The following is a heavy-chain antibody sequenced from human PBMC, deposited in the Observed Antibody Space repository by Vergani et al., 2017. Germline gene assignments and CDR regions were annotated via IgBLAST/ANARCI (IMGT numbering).Heavy chain of an antibody. J-gene: IGHJ4*01. CDR1: GFTFSNSA. D-gene: IGHD2/OR15-2a*01. CDR2: ISGPGLST. V-gene: IGHV3-23*01. CDR3: VKEKIDLGSYCFDS. Sequence: EVHLLESGGGLVQSGGSLRLSCAASGFTFSNSAVSWVRQAPGRGLAWVSSISGPGLSTYYADSVKGRFSISRDNSKTTVFLQMHSLRAEDTAIYYCVKEKIDLGSYCFDSWGHGILVTVSS.